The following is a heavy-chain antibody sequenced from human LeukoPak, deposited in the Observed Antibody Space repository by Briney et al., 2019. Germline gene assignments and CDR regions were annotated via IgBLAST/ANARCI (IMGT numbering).Heavy chain of an antibody. Sequence: PGGSLRLSCAASGFTFSSNVMSWVRQAPGKGLEWVSSISGSGGSTYYADSVKGRFTISRDNAKNSLYLQMNSLRAEDTAIYYCAKSRGSYWVPEFDYWGQGTLVTVSS. J-gene: IGHJ4*02. CDR2: ISGSGGST. V-gene: IGHV3-23*01. CDR1: GFTFSSNV. CDR3: AKSRGSYWVPEFDY. D-gene: IGHD1-26*01.